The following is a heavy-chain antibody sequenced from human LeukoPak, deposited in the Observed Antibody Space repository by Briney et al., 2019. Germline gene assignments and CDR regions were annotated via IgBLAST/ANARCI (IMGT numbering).Heavy chain of an antibody. V-gene: IGHV3-23*01. CDR3: ALDFWSGYYSGY. J-gene: IGHJ4*02. D-gene: IGHD3-3*01. Sequence: GGSLRLSCAASGFTVSSNYMSWVRQAPGKGLEWVSAISGSGGSTYYADSVKGRFTISRDNSKNTLYLQMNSLRAEDTAVYYCALDFWSGYYSGYWGQGTLVTVSS. CDR2: ISGSGGST. CDR1: GFTVSSNY.